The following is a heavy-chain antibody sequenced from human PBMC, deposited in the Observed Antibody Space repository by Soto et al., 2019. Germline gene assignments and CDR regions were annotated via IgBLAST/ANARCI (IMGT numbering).Heavy chain of an antibody. CDR3: GRDGGYQRFDY. Sequence: QVQLVQSGAEVKKPGASVKVSCKASGYTFTTYYIHWVRQAPGQGLEWMGIINPSGGNITYAQKFQXXVTMTSDTSTSTVYMELRSLRSEDTAVYYCGRDGGYQRFDYWGQGALVTVSS. V-gene: IGHV1-46*03. D-gene: IGHD2-2*01. CDR2: INPSGGNI. J-gene: IGHJ4*02. CDR1: GYTFTTYY.